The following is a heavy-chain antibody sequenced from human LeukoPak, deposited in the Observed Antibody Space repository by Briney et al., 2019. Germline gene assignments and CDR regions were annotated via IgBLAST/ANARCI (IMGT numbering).Heavy chain of an antibody. CDR2: IIPIFGTA. CDR1: GGTFSSYA. Sequence: GSSVKVSFKASGGTFSSYAISWVRQAPGQGLEWMGRIIPIFGTANYAQKFQGRVTITTDESTSTAYMELSSLRSEDTAVYYCARDFNCSGGHCFQHWGQGTLVTVSS. D-gene: IGHD2-15*01. CDR3: ARDFNCSGGHCFQH. V-gene: IGHV1-69*05. J-gene: IGHJ1*01.